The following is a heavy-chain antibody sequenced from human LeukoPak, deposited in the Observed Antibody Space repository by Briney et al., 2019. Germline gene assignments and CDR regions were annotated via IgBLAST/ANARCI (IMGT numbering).Heavy chain of an antibody. J-gene: IGHJ5*02. V-gene: IGHV3-21*04. CDR2: ILANSRGAT. CDR3: AELKGRINWFDP. CDR1: GFTFSSYN. Sequence: PGGSLRLSCAASGFTFSSYNMNWVRQAPGKGLEWVATILANSRGATYYADSVKGRFIVSRDSSQKTLFLRMNRLRVEDTAIYYCAELKGRINWFDPWGQGTLVTVSS.